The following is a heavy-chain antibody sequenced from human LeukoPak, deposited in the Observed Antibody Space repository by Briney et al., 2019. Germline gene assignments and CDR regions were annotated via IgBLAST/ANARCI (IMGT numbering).Heavy chain of an antibody. Sequence: WGSLRLPCAASGFTFSSYAMSWVHQAPGKGLEWVSAISGSGGSTYYADSVKGRFTISRDNSKNTLYLQMNSLRAEDTAVYYCAKLEVDYYDSSGYPDWGQGTLVTVSS. CDR1: GFTFSSYA. D-gene: IGHD3-22*01. J-gene: IGHJ4*02. CDR3: AKLEVDYYDSSGYPD. CDR2: ISGSGGST. V-gene: IGHV3-23*01.